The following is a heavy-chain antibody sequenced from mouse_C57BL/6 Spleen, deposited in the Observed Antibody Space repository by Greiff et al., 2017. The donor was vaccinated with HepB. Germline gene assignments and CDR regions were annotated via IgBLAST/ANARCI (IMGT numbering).Heavy chain of an antibody. D-gene: IGHD1-1*01. J-gene: IGHJ1*03. Sequence: QVQLKQPGAELVRPGSSVKLSCKASGYTFTSYWMDWVKQRPGQGLEWIGNIYPSDSETHYNQKFKDKATLTVDKSSSTAYMQLSSLTSEDSAVYYCARDYGSWYFDVWGTGTTVTVSS. CDR1: GYTFTSYW. CDR2: IYPSDSET. CDR3: ARDYGSWYFDV. V-gene: IGHV1-61*01.